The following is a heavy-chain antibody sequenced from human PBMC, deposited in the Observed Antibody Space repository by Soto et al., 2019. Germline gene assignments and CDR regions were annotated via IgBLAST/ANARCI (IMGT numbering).Heavy chain of an antibody. CDR1: GGSISSHSNY. Sequence: SETLSLTCTVSGGSISSHSNYWSWIRQHPGKGLEWIGYIYYDGRTYFNPSLQSRLSMSVDTSENQFSLKLSSLTAADTAVYFCARGNPIFDSSGLALDYWGPGTLVTVS. D-gene: IGHD3-22*01. CDR3: ARGNPIFDSSGLALDY. V-gene: IGHV4-31*03. J-gene: IGHJ4*02. CDR2: IYYDGRT.